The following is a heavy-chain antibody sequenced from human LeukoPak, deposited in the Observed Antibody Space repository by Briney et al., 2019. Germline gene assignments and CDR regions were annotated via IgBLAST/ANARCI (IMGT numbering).Heavy chain of an antibody. CDR1: GFTVSSNY. J-gene: IGHJ3*02. CDR3: ARSEIQSDAFDI. CDR2: IYSGGST. Sequence: GRSLRLSCAASGFTVSSNYMNWVRQAPGKGLEWVSVIYSGGSTYYADSVKGRFTISRDNSKNTLYLQMNSLRAEDTAVYYCARSEIQSDAFDIWGQGTMVTVSS. V-gene: IGHV3-66*01.